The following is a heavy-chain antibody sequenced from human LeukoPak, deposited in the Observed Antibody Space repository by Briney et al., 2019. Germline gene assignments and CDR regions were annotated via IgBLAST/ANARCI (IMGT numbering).Heavy chain of an antibody. CDR1: GFTFSSYA. D-gene: IGHD5-12*01. Sequence: TGGSLRLSCAASGFTFSSYAMHWVRQAPGKGLEGVAVISYDGSNKYYADSVKGRFTISRDNSKNTLYLQMNSLRAEDTAVYYCARDMGSGYDLGPFDYWGQGTLVTVSS. J-gene: IGHJ4*02. CDR2: ISYDGSNK. V-gene: IGHV3-30*04. CDR3: ARDMGSGYDLGPFDY.